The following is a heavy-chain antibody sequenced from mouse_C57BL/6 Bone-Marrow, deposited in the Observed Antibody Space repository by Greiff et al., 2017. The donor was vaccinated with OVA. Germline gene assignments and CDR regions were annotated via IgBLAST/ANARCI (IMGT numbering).Heavy chain of an antibody. Sequence: VQLQQSGAELVKPGASVKLSCTASGFNIKDYYMNWVKQRTEQGLEWIGRIDPVDGENKYAPKFQGKATLTADPSSNTAYMQLSSLTSENTAVYYCASGFSIYYAMDYWGQGTSVTVSS. CDR1: GFNIKDYY. V-gene: IGHV14-2*01. CDR3: ASGFSIYYAMDY. D-gene: IGHD2-10*02. J-gene: IGHJ4*01. CDR2: IDPVDGEN.